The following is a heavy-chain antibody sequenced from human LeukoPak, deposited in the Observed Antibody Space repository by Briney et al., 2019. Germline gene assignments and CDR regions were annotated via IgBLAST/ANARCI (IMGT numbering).Heavy chain of an antibody. CDR3: ARVGGVQPHYYGMDV. CDR2: VSAYNGHT. CDR1: DYTFSSYG. J-gene: IGHJ6*02. Sequence: ASVKVSCKASDYTFSSYGISWVRQAPGQGLEWMGWVSAYNGHTKYAQKLQGRVTMTADTSKSTAYMELRSMRSDDTAVYYCARVGGVQPHYYGMDVWGQGTTVTVSS. V-gene: IGHV1-18*01. D-gene: IGHD2-2*01.